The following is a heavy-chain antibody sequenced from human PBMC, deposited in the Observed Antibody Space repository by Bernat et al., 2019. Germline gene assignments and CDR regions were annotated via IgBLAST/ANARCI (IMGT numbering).Heavy chain of an antibody. CDR1: GFTFSSYA. V-gene: IGHV3-30-3*01. Sequence: QVQLVESGGGVVQPGRSLRLSCAASGFTFSSYAMHWVRQAPGKGLEWVAVISYDGSNKYYADSVKGRFTISRDNSKNTLYLQRNSLRAEDTAVYYCARVWNGPQVVVPADEPTPFYYMDVWGKGTTVTVSS. D-gene: IGHD2-2*01. J-gene: IGHJ6*03. CDR2: ISYDGSNK. CDR3: ARVWNGPQVVVPADEPTPFYYMDV.